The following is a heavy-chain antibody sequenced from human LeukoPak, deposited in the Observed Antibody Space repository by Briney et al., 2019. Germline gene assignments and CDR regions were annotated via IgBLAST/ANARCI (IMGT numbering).Heavy chain of an antibody. J-gene: IGHJ4*02. CDR2: IYYTGST. CDR3: ARQVSTVTPDY. Sequence: PSETLSLTCTVSGGSISSYYWSWIRQPPGKGLEWIGYIYYTGSTNYNPSLKSRVTISVDTSKNQFSLKPSSVTAADTAVYYCARQVSTVTPDYWGQGILVTVSS. D-gene: IGHD4-17*01. V-gene: IGHV4-59*08. CDR1: GGSISSYY.